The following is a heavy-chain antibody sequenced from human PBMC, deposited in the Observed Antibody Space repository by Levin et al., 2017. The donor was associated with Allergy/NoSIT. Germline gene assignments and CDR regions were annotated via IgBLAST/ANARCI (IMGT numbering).Heavy chain of an antibody. D-gene: IGHD4-17*01. Sequence: GGSLRLSCAASGFTFSDYYMSWIRQAPGKGLEWVSYISDSGSTIYYADSVKGRFTISRDNAKNSLYLQMNSLRAEDTAVYYCARNRATVTTYFDSWGQGIMVTVSS. CDR3: ARNRATVTTYFDS. V-gene: IGHV3-11*01. CDR1: GFTFSDYY. J-gene: IGHJ4*02. CDR2: ISDSGSTI.